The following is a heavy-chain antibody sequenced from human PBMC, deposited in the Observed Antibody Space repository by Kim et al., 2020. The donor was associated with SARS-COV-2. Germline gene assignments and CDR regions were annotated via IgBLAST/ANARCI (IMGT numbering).Heavy chain of an antibody. D-gene: IGHD3-22*01. J-gene: IGHJ5*02. CDR3: ATVSPRDYYDSSGYKNWFDP. V-gene: IGHV1-24*01. Sequence: ASVKVSCKVSGYTLTELSMHWVRQAPGKGLEWMGGFDPEDGETIYAQKFQGRVTMTEDTSTDTAYMELSSLRSEDTAVYYCATVSPRDYYDSSGYKNWFDPWGQGTLVTVSS. CDR1: GYTLTELS. CDR2: FDPEDGET.